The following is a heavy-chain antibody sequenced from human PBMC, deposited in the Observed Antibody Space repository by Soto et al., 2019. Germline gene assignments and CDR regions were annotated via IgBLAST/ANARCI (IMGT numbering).Heavy chain of an antibody. CDR3: EKDFTYGWFDP. V-gene: IGHV3-23*01. D-gene: IGHD3-16*01. CDR1: GFTFSSYA. Sequence: EVQLLESGGGLVQPGGSLRLSCAASGFTFSSYAMSWVRQAPGKGLEWVSAISGSGGSTYYADSVKGRFTISRDNSKNKLYLQMNSLRAEETAVYYCEKDFTYGWFDPWGQGNLVPVSS. CDR2: ISGSGGST. J-gene: IGHJ5*02.